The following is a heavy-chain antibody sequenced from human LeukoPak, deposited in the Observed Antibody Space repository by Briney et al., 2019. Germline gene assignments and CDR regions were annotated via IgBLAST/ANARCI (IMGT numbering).Heavy chain of an antibody. Sequence: GGALRLSCAATGFIFSDYYMSWIRQAPGKGLEWISYLTSRSSGSTKYYADSVKGRFSISRDNAKNSLYLQMNSLRVEDTAVYCCARIPAWLGAFGYFDLWGRGTLLTVSS. J-gene: IGHJ2*01. CDR3: ARIPAWLGAFGYFDL. CDR2: LTSRSSGSTK. CDR1: GFIFSDYY. V-gene: IGHV3-11*01. D-gene: IGHD3-10*01.